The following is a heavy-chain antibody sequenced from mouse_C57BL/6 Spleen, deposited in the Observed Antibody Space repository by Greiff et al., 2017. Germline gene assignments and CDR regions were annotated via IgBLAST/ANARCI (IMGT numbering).Heavy chain of an antibody. J-gene: IGHJ2*01. CDR3: ARWVTTERGDYFDY. V-gene: IGHV1-69*01. D-gene: IGHD2-2*01. Sequence: QVQLQQPGAELVMPGASVKLSCKASGYTFTSYWMHWVKQRPGQGLEWIGEIDPSDSYTNYNQKFKGKSTLTVDKSSSTAYMQLSSLTSEDSAVYYCARWVTTERGDYFDYWGQGTTLTVSS. CDR1: GYTFTSYW. CDR2: IDPSDSYT.